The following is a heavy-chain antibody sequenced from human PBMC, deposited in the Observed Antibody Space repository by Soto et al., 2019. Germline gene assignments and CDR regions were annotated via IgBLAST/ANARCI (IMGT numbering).Heavy chain of an antibody. V-gene: IGHV3-30*18. CDR2: ISYDGSNK. Sequence: QVQLVESGGGVVQPGRSLRLSCAASGFTFSSYGMHWVRQAPGKGLEWVAVISYDGSNKYYADSVKGRFTISRDNSKNTLYLQMNSLRAEVTAVYYCAKVFGVATKHYYSYGMDVWGQGTTVTVSS. CDR1: GFTFSSYG. CDR3: AKVFGVATKHYYSYGMDV. J-gene: IGHJ6*02. D-gene: IGHD5-12*01.